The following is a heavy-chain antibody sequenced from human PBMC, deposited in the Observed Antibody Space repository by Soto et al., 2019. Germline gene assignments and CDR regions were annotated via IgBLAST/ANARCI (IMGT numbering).Heavy chain of an antibody. CDR1: DGSISSDY. D-gene: IGHD3-16*01. V-gene: IGHV4-59*01. CDR3: ARDSGGAKDY. J-gene: IGHJ4*02. CDR2: IYYSGST. Sequence: SETLSLTCTVSDGSISSDYWSWIRQPRGKGLEWSWYIYYSGSTNYNPSLKSRVPISVDTPKTQFPLKLSSVTAGDTAVYYCARDSGGAKDYGGQGTLVPVSS.